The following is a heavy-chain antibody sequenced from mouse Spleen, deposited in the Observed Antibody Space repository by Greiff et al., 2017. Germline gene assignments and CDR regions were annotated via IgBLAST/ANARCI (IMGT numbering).Heavy chain of an antibody. CDR2: IYPGDGDT. CDR1: GYAFSSSW. D-gene: IGHD1-1*01. V-gene: IGHV1-82*01. J-gene: IGHJ1*01. Sequence: QVQLQQSGPELVKPGASVKISCKASGYAFSSSWMNWVKQRPGKGLEWIGRIYPGDGDTNYNGKFKGKATLTADKSSSTAYMQLSSLTSEDSAVYFCARNYYYWYFDVWGAGTTVTVSS. CDR3: ARNYYYWYFDV.